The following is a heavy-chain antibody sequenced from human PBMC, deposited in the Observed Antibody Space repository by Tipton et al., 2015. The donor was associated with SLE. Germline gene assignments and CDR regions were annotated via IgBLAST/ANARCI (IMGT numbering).Heavy chain of an antibody. CDR3: ARDPVAGRGIDY. Sequence: TLSLTCTVSGGSISSGSHYWSWIRQPAGKGLEWIGRIYTSGSTNYNPSLKSRVTISVDTSKNQFSQKLSSGTAADTAVYYCARDPVAGRGIDYWGQGTLVTVSS. J-gene: IGHJ4*02. D-gene: IGHD6-19*01. CDR2: IYTSGST. CDR1: GGSISSGSHY. V-gene: IGHV4-61*02.